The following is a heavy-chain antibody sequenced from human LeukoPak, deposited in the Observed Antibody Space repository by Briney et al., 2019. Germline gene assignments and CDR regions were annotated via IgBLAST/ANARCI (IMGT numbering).Heavy chain of an antibody. CDR3: ARVLHKRNYDSSDYYGS. V-gene: IGHV3-48*01. CDR1: GFTFSSYS. Sequence: GGYLRLSCAASGFTFSSYSMNWVRQAPGKGLEWISYMSSSSSTIYYADSVKGRFTISRDNAKNSLYLQLNSLRAEDTAVYYCARVLHKRNYDSSDYYGSWGQGTLVTVSS. CDR2: MSSSSSTI. D-gene: IGHD3-22*01. J-gene: IGHJ5*02.